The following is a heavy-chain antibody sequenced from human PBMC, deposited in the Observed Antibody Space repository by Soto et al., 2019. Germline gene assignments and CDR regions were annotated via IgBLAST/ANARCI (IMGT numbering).Heavy chain of an antibody. CDR3: ARDGRDYDFWSGYGGYYGMDV. Sequence: QVQLQESGPGLVKPSETLSLTCTVSGGSISSYYWSWIRQPPGKGLEWIGYIYYSGSTNYNPSLKSRVTISVDTAKNQFSLKLSSVTAADTAVYYCARDGRDYDFWSGYGGYYGMDVWGQGTTVTVSS. CDR2: IYYSGST. V-gene: IGHV4-59*01. CDR1: GGSISSYY. D-gene: IGHD3-3*01. J-gene: IGHJ6*02.